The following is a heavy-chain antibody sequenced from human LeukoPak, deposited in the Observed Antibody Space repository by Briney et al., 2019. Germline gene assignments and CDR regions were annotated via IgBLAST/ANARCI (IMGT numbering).Heavy chain of an antibody. Sequence: SVKVSCKASGGTFSSYAISWVRQAPGQGLEWMGRIIPILGIANYAQKFQGRVTITADKSTSTAYMELSSLRSEDTAVYYCASPYDSSGYYNYWGQGTLVTVSS. V-gene: IGHV1-69*04. CDR3: ASPYDSSGYYNY. CDR2: IIPILGIA. J-gene: IGHJ4*02. CDR1: GGTFSSYA. D-gene: IGHD3-22*01.